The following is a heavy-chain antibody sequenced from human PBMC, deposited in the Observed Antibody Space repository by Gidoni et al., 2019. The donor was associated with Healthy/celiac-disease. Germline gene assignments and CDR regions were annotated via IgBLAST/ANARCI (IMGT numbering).Heavy chain of an antibody. V-gene: IGHV4-39*01. Sequence: QLQLQESGPGLVKPSETMSLTCTVSGGSISSSSYYWGWIRQPPGKGLEWIGSLYYSGSTYYNPSLKSRVTISVDTSKNQFSLKLSSVTAADTAVYYCARHRYYDSSGYPSWYFDLWGRGTLVTVSS. CDR1: GGSISSSSYY. D-gene: IGHD3-22*01. J-gene: IGHJ2*01. CDR3: ARHRYYDSSGYPSWYFDL. CDR2: LYYSGST.